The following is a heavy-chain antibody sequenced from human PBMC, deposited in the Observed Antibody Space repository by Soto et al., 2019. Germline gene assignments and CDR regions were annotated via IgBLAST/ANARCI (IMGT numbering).Heavy chain of an antibody. D-gene: IGHD2-15*01. CDR1: GGSFSGYY. Sequence: PSETLSLTCAVYGGSFSGYYWSWIRQPPGKGLEWIGEINHSGSTNYNPSLKSRVTISVDTSKNQFSLKLSSVTAADTAVYYCARVYCSGGSCYPVPAFDIWGQGTMVTVSS. CDR2: INHSGST. CDR3: ARVYCSGGSCYPVPAFDI. V-gene: IGHV4-34*01. J-gene: IGHJ3*02.